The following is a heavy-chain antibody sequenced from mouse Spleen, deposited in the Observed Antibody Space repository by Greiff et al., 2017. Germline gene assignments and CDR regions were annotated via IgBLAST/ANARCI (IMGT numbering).Heavy chain of an antibody. CDR1: GYTFTSYW. J-gene: IGHJ4*01. V-gene: IGHV1-7*01. CDR3: ARSEYGKGEIGDY. D-gene: IGHD2-10*02. Sequence: VKLMESGAELAKPGASVKLSCKASGYTFTSYWMHWVKQRPGQGLEWIGYINPSSGYTKYNQKFKDKATLTADKSSSTAYMQLSSLTYEDSAVYYCARSEYGKGEIGDYWGQGTSVTVSS. CDR2: INPSSGYT.